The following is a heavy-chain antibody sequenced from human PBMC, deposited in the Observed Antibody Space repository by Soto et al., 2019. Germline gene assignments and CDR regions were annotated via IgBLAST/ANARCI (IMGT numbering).Heavy chain of an antibody. J-gene: IGHJ4*02. D-gene: IGHD6-13*01. Sequence: PGGSLRLSCAASGFTFSSYGMHWVRQAPGKGLEWVAVIWYDGSNKYYADSVKGRFTISRGNSKETVYLQMNSLRAEDTAVYYCARDHIALDYWGQGTQVTVSS. CDR1: GFTFSSYG. CDR3: ARDHIALDY. V-gene: IGHV3-33*01. CDR2: IWYDGSNK.